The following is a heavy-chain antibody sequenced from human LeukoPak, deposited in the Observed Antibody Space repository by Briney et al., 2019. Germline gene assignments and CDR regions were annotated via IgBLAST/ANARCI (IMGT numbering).Heavy chain of an antibody. CDR2: MNIDGSEK. CDR1: GFTFSSFW. V-gene: IGHV3-7*04. CDR3: ARVLGYCSSTSWCWFDP. Sequence: GGSLRLSCAASGFTFSSFWMGWVRQTPGKRLEWVANMNIDGSEKYYADSVKGRFTISRDNAKNSLYLQMNSLRAEDTAVYYCARVLGYCSSTSWCWFDPWGQGTLVTVSS. J-gene: IGHJ5*02. D-gene: IGHD2-2*01.